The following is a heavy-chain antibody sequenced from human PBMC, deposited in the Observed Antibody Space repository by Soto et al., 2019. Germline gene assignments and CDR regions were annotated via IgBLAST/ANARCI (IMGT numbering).Heavy chain of an antibody. CDR1: GTSISINFW. J-gene: IGHJ4*02. V-gene: IGHV4-4*02. D-gene: IGHD6-19*01. CDR2: AHPIGTT. Sequence: QVQLQESGPGLVKPSGTLSLTCAVSGTSISINFWWSWVRQPPGKGLEWIVEAHPIGTTNYNPSLESRVTISVDKSNNQLSLNLNSLTAADTAVFFCARHVGVAGTRGFDYWGQGVLVAVSS. CDR3: ARHVGVAGTRGFDY.